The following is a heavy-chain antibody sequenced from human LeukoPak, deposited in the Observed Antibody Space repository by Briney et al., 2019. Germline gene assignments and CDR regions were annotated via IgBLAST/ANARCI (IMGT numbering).Heavy chain of an antibody. CDR2: INWNSGSI. V-gene: IGHV3-9*01. J-gene: IGHJ4*02. CDR1: GFTFDDYG. CDR3: AKGSLRTLFSAAFDY. Sequence: PGRSLRLSCAASGFTFDDYGMHWVRQAPGKGLEWVSGINWNSGSIGYADSVKGRFTISRDNAENSLDLQMNSLRAEDTALYYCAKGSLRTLFSAAFDYWAREPWSPSPQ. D-gene: IGHD2-15*01.